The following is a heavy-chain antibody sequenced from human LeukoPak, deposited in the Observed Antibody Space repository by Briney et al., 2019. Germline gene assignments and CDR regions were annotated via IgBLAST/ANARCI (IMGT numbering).Heavy chain of an antibody. V-gene: IGHV3-64*01. CDR3: ARGYGDYVYGMDV. CDR1: GFTFSSYA. CDR2: ISSNGGST. J-gene: IGHJ6*02. Sequence: PVGSLRLSCAASGFTFSSYAMHWVRQAPGKGLEYVSAISSNGGSTYYANSVKGRFTISRDNSKNTLYLQMGSLRAEDMAVYYCARGYGDYVYGMDVWGQGTTVTVSS. D-gene: IGHD4-17*01.